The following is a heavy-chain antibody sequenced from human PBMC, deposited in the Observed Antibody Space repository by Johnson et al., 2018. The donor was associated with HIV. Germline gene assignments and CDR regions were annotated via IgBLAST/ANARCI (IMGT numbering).Heavy chain of an antibody. D-gene: IGHD6-19*01. Sequence: VQLVESGGGLVQPGGSLRLSCAASGFTFSSYAMSWVRQAPGKGLEWVSAISGSGGSTSYADSVKGRFTISRDNSKNSLYLQMNSLRAEDTAVYYCARDGYSSGWYGNDAFDIWGQGTMVTVSS. CDR1: GFTFSSYA. J-gene: IGHJ3*02. CDR3: ARDGYSSGWYGNDAFDI. V-gene: IGHV3-23*04. CDR2: ISGSGGST.